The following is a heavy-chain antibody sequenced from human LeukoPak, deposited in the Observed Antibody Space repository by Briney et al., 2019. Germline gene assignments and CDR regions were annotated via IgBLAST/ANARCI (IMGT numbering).Heavy chain of an antibody. CDR3: ARVGYCSSSSCYVVDY. V-gene: IGHV3-74*01. Sequence: GGSLRLSCAASGFTFSSYWMHWVRQAPGKGLVWVSRINTDGSSTNFADSVKGRFTISRDNAKNTLYLQMNSLRAEDTAVYYCARVGYCSSSSCYVVDYWGQGTLDTVSS. D-gene: IGHD2-2*01. CDR2: INTDGSST. J-gene: IGHJ4*02. CDR1: GFTFSSYW.